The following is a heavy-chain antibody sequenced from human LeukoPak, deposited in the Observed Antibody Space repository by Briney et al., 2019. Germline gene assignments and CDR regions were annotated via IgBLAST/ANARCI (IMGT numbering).Heavy chain of an antibody. D-gene: IGHD6-13*01. CDR3: ARRIAAAGTKYFQH. CDR1: GGSISSYY. CDR2: IYYSGST. Sequence: SETLSLTCTVSGGSISSYYWSWIRQPPGKGLEWIGYIYYSGSTNYNPSLKSRITISVDTSKNQFSLKLSSVTAADTAVYYCARRIAAAGTKYFQHWGQGTLVTVSS. J-gene: IGHJ1*01. V-gene: IGHV4-59*12.